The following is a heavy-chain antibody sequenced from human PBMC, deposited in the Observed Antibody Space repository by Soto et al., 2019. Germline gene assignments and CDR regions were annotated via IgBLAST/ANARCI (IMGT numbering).Heavy chain of an antibody. CDR1: GFTFSSYW. CDR3: ATDSPFEF. D-gene: IGHD5-18*01. J-gene: IGHJ4*02. CDR2: IKQGGTEK. Sequence: GGSLRLSCAASGFTFSSYWMSWVRQAPGKGLEWVANIKQGGTEKYYINSVKGRFTISRDNAKNSLYLQMNSLRAEDMAVYYCATDSPFEFWGQGTLVTVSS. V-gene: IGHV3-7*03.